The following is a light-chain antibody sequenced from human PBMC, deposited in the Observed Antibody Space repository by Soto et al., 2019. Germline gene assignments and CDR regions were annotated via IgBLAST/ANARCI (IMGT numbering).Light chain of an antibody. CDR2: DAS. J-gene: IGKJ2*01. V-gene: IGKV1-5*01. CDR3: QQYNSYST. CDR1: QSISSW. Sequence: DIQMTQSPSTLSASVGDRVTITCRASQSISSWLAWYQQKPGKVPKPVIYDASSLGSRVPSTFSGSGTGTEFTLTISSLQPDDFATYYCQQYNSYSTFGQGTKLEIK.